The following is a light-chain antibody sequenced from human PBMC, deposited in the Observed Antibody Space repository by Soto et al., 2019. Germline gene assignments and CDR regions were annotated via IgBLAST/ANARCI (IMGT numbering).Light chain of an antibody. V-gene: IGKV1-39*01. CDR2: DAS. CDR1: QTISTY. CDR3: QHSDSTPYT. J-gene: IGKJ2*01. Sequence: DIQMTQSPSSLSASVGDRVTITCRASQTISTYLNWYQQKPGKAPRLLIYDASSLLSGVPSRFSGSGSGTDFTLTIASLQPGDFSTYYCQHSDSTPYTFGQGIKVEI.